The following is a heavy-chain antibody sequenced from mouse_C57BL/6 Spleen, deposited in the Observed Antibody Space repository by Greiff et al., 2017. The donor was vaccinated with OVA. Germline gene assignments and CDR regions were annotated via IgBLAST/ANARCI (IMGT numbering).Heavy chain of an antibody. D-gene: IGHD1-1*02. CDR1: GYAFSSSW. J-gene: IGHJ4*01. CDR2: IYPGDGDT. V-gene: IGHV1-82*01. Sequence: VKLVESGPELVKPGASVKISCKASGYAFSSSWMNWVKQRPGKGLEWIGRIYPGDGDTNYNGKFKGKATLTADKSSSTAYMQLSSLTSEDSAVYFCAREGGLWSAMDYWGQGTSVTVSS. CDR3: AREGGLWSAMDY.